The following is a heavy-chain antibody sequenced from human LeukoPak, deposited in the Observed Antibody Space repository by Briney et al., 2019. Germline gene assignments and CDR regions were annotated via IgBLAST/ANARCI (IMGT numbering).Heavy chain of an antibody. CDR3: ARTLLCGGDCYSAFDI. D-gene: IGHD2-21*02. Sequence: SETLSLTCAVSGGSLSRGGYSWSWIRQPPGKGLEWIGYIYHSGSTYYNPSLKSRVTISVDRSKNQFSLKLSSVTAADTAVYYCARTLLCGGDCYSAFDIWGQGRMVTVSS. V-gene: IGHV4-30-2*01. CDR1: GGSLSRGGYS. J-gene: IGHJ3*02. CDR2: IYHSGST.